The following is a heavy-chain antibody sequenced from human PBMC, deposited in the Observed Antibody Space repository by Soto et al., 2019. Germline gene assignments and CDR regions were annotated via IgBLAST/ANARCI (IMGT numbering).Heavy chain of an antibody. Sequence: EVQLLESGGGLVQPGGSLRLSCAASGFTFSSYAMSWVRQAPGKGLEWVSAISGSGGSTYYADSVKGRFTISRDNSKNTLYLQMNSLRAEDTAVYYCAKNAPGGNSDSGYWYFDLWGRGTLVTVSS. CDR3: AKNAPGGNSDSGYWYFDL. V-gene: IGHV3-23*01. CDR1: GFTFSSYA. CDR2: ISGSGGST. D-gene: IGHD1-7*01. J-gene: IGHJ2*01.